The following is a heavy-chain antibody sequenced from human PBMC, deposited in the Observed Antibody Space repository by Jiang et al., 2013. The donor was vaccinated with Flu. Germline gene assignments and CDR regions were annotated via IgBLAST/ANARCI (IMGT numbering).Heavy chain of an antibody. V-gene: IGHV4-59*08. D-gene: IGHD3-22*01. J-gene: IGHJ4*02. Sequence: GLVKPSETLSLTCTVSGGSISSYYWSWIRQPPGKGLEWIGYIYYSGSTNYNPSLKSRATISVDTSKNQFSLKLSSVTAADTAVYYCARSYRTYYYDSSGQQAYDYWGQGTLVTVSS. CDR1: GGSISSYY. CDR2: IYYSGST. CDR3: ARSYRTYYYDSSGQQAYDY.